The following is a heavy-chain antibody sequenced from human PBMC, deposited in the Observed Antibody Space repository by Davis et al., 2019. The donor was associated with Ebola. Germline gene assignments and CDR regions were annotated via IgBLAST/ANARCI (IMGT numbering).Heavy chain of an antibody. V-gene: IGHV1-18*04. J-gene: IGHJ6*04. CDR3: AREPIVVVTALYYYYGMDV. CDR1: GYTFTHYG. D-gene: IGHD2-21*02. CDR2: INPHNGNT. Sequence: AASVKVSCKASGYTFTHYGITWVRQAPGQGLEWMGWINPHNGNTNYAQNVQGRVTMTTDTSTSTAYMEVGSLRSEDTAVYYCAREPIVVVTALYYYYGMDVWGKGTTVTVSS.